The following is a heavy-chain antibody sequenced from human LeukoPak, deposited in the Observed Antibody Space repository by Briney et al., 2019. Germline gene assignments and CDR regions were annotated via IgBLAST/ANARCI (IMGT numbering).Heavy chain of an antibody. D-gene: IGHD3-22*01. CDR2: IYPGDSDT. Sequence: GESLKISCKGSGYSFTNYWIGWVRQMPGKGLEWMGIIYPGDSDTKYSPSFQGQVTISADKSISTAYLQWSSLKASDTAMYYCATSFDYDSSGYYYLDYWGQGTLVTVSS. CDR1: GYSFTNYW. J-gene: IGHJ4*02. V-gene: IGHV5-51*01. CDR3: ATSFDYDSSGYYYLDY.